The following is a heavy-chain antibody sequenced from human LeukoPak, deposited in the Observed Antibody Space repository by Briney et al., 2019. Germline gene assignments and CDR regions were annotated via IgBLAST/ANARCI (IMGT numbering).Heavy chain of an antibody. J-gene: IGHJ5*02. D-gene: IGHD1-1*01. CDR3: AGHPYNWNDVFYRRVGP. CDR2: ISAYNGNT. Sequence: ASVKVSCKASGYTFTSYGISWVRQAPGQGLEWMGWISAYNGNTNYAQKLQGRVTMTTDTSTSTAYMELRSLRSDDTAVYYCAGHPYNWNDVFYRRVGPLGQGTLVTVSS. CDR1: GYTFTSYG. V-gene: IGHV1-18*01.